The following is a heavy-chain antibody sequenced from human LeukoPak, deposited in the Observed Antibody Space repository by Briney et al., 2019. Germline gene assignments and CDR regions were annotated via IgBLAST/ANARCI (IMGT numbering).Heavy chain of an antibody. J-gene: IGHJ6*03. D-gene: IGHD1-26*01. CDR2: ISGSSSYI. CDR1: GFTFSSYS. CDR3: ARLMWELPPHYYYMDV. V-gene: IGHV3-21*01. Sequence: GGSLRLSCAASGFTFSSYSMNWVRQAPGKELEWVSSISGSSSYIYYADSVKGRFTISRDNAKNSLYLQMNSLRAEDTAVYYCARLMWELPPHYYYMDVWGKGTTVTISS.